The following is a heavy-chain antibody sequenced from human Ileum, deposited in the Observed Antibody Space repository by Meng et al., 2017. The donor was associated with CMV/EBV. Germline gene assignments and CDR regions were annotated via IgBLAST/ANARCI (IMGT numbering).Heavy chain of an antibody. Sequence: GESLKISCAASGFTFSSYWMTWVRQIAGKGPEWVANTNPDGSETNYVDSVKGRFTISRDNAKNSLYLEMSSLRLEDTAVYFCARGVGWVDPWGQGTLVTVSS. CDR3: ARGVGWVDP. CDR1: GFTFSSYW. V-gene: IGHV3-7*01. D-gene: IGHD1-26*01. J-gene: IGHJ5*02. CDR2: TNPDGSET.